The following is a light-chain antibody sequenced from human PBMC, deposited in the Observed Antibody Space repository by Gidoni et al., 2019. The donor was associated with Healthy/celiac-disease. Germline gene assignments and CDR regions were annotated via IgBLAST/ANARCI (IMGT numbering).Light chain of an antibody. V-gene: IGKV3-20*01. CDR3: QQYGRSPPYT. CDR2: GSS. Sequence: EIVLSPSPVTLSLSPRERATLYFRASQSVSSSYLARYQQKPGKETRLLIYGSSSRAPGIPDRFSGSESGTDFTLTNSRLEPEDFGVYYCQQYGRSPPYTFGQGTKLEIK. CDR1: QSVSSSY. J-gene: IGKJ2*01.